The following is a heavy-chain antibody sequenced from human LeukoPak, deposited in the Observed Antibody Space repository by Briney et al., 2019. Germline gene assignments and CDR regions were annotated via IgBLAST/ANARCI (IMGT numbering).Heavy chain of an antibody. CDR2: IRYDGSNK. D-gene: IGHD6-13*01. V-gene: IGHV3-30*02. Sequence: GGSLRLSCAASGFTFSSYGMHWVRQAPGKGLEWVAFIRYDGSNKYYADSVKGRFTISRDNSKNTLYLQMNSLRAEDTAVYYCARSAPYSSSWYGSDYWGQGTLVTVSS. CDR1: GFTFSSYG. J-gene: IGHJ4*02. CDR3: ARSAPYSSSWYGSDY.